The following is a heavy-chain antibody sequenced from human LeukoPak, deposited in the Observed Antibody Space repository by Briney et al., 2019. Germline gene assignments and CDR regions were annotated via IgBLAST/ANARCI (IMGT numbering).Heavy chain of an antibody. D-gene: IGHD3-22*01. J-gene: IGHJ4*02. CDR2: ISGSGGST. V-gene: IGHV3-23*01. CDR1: GFTCSSYA. CDR3: AKESPSMYYYDSSGYFDY. Sequence: GGSLRLSCAASGFTCSSYAMSWVRQAPGKGLEWVSAISGSGGSTYYADSVKGRFTISRDNSKNTLYLQMNSLRAEDTAVYYCAKESPSMYYYDSSGYFDYWGQGTLVTVSS.